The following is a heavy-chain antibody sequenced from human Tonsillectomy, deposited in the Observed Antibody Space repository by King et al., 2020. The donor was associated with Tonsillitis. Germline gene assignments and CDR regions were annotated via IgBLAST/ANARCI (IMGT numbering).Heavy chain of an antibody. J-gene: IGHJ4*02. Sequence: VQLVESGGGAVQPGGSLRLSCAASGFTFSSYGMHWVRQAPGKGLEWVAFIRYDGSNKYYADSVKGRFTISRDNSKNTLYLQMNSLRAEDTAVYYCAKADYDSSGYLFDYWGQGTLVTVSS. V-gene: IGHV3-30*02. CDR1: GFTFSSYG. CDR3: AKADYDSSGYLFDY. CDR2: IRYDGSNK. D-gene: IGHD3-22*01.